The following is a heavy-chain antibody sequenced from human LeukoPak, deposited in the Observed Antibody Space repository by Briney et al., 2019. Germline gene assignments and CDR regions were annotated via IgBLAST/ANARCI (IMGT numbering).Heavy chain of an antibody. CDR1: GYTFTGYY. Sequence: ASVKVSCKASGYTFTGYYMHWVRQAPGQGLEWMGWINPNSGGTNYAQKFQGRVTMTRDTSIRTAYMELSRLRSDDTAVYYCARDVWNYGAFDIWGQGTMVTVSS. CDR2: INPNSGGT. D-gene: IGHD1-7*01. V-gene: IGHV1-2*02. J-gene: IGHJ3*02. CDR3: ARDVWNYGAFDI.